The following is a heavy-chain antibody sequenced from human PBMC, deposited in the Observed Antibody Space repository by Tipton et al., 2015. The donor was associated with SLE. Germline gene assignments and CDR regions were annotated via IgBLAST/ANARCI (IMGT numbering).Heavy chain of an antibody. CDR3: TRGSNFDI. D-gene: IGHD2-2*01. CDR1: GGSFSGYC. Sequence: TLSLTCAVYGGSFSGYCWSWIRQPPGKGLEWIGEIDHSGSTNYNPSLKSRVTISLDTSKNQFSLRLSSVTAADTALYYCTRGSNFDIWGQGTMVTVSS. CDR2: IDHSGST. V-gene: IGHV4-34*01. J-gene: IGHJ3*02.